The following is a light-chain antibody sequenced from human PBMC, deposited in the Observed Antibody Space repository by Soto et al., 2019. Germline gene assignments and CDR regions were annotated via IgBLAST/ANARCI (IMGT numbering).Light chain of an antibody. CDR3: MQATQSSPYT. CDR2: RVS. Sequence: IVMTQTPLSSPVTLGQPASISCRSSESLVHSDGTTYLSWLHQRPGQPPRLLIHRVSNRVSGVPDRFSGSGAGTDFTLKISRVEPEDVGIYYCMQATQSSPYTFGPGTKLQIK. CDR1: ESLVHSDGTTY. V-gene: IGKV2-24*01. J-gene: IGKJ2*01.